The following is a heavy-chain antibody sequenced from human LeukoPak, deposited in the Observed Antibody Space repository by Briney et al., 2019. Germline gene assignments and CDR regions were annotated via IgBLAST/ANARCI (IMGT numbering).Heavy chain of an antibody. V-gene: IGHV3-74*01. J-gene: IGHJ4*02. Sequence: GGSLRLSCAASGFTFSRYWMHWVRQAPGKGLVWVSHINPDGSSTRYADSVKGRFTISRDNAKNTLYLQMNSLRAEDTAVYYCVRVRGAVAATPLEFDYWGQGTLVTVSS. CDR3: VRVRGAVAATPLEFDY. D-gene: IGHD6-19*01. CDR1: GFTFSRYW. CDR2: INPDGSST.